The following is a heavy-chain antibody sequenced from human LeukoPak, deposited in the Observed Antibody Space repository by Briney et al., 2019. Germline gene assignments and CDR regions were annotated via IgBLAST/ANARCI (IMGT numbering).Heavy chain of an antibody. V-gene: IGHV3-64*01. J-gene: IGHJ4*02. CDR2: ISSNGGST. D-gene: IGHD1-26*01. Sequence: PGGSLRLSCAASGFTFSSYAMHWVRQAPGKGLEYVSAISSNGGSTYYANSVKGRFTISRDNSKNTLYLQMGSLRAEDMAVYYCARSGIGSYRQVFDYWGQGTLVTVSS. CDR1: GFTFSSYA. CDR3: ARSGIGSYRQVFDY.